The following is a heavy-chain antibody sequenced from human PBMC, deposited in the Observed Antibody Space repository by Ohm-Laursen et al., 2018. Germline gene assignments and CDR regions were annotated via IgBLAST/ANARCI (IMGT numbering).Heavy chain of an antibody. V-gene: IGHV3-21*01. CDR2: ISSSSSYI. J-gene: IGHJ4*02. CDR3: ARDYEEYCGGDCYFDY. CDR1: GFTFTNAW. D-gene: IGHD2-21*02. Sequence: SLRLSCAASGFTFTNAWMNWVRQAPGKGLEWVSSISSSSSYIYYADSVKGRFTISRDNAKNSLYLQMNSLRAEDTAVYYCARDYEEYCGGDCYFDYWGQGTLVTVSS.